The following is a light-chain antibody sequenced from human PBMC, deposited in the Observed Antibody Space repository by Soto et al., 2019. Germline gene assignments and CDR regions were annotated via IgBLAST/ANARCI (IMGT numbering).Light chain of an antibody. CDR1: QSVNSDY. V-gene: IGKV3-20*01. CDR3: QQYGTSPWT. CDR2: IAS. Sequence: EIVLTQSPGTLSLFPGERATLSCRATQSVNSDYLAWSQQKPGQAPRLLIYIASRRDTGIPDRFSGSGSGTDFNLTINSLEPEDFAVYYGQQYGTSPWTFGQGTKVEIK. J-gene: IGKJ1*01.